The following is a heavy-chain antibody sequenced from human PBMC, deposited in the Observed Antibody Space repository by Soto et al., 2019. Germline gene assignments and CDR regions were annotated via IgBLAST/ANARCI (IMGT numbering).Heavy chain of an antibody. Sequence: QVQLVESGGGVVQPGRSLRLSCAASGFTFSSYGMHWVRQAPGKGLEWVAVISYDGSNKYYADSVKGRFTISRDNSKNTLYLQMNSLRAEDTAVYYCAKDQLEDVVVVAATLFDYWGQGTLVTVSS. D-gene: IGHD2-15*01. V-gene: IGHV3-30*18. CDR1: GFTFSSYG. J-gene: IGHJ4*02. CDR3: AKDQLEDVVVVAATLFDY. CDR2: ISYDGSNK.